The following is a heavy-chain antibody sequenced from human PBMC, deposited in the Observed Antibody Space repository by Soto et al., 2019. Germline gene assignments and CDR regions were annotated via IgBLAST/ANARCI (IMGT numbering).Heavy chain of an antibody. CDR2: IYYSGSI. CDR1: GGCSSSSDHY. CDR3: ARHRINRGSWYWVDP. D-gene: IGHD6-13*01. V-gene: IGHV4-39*01. Sequence: SDTLSGTCTVSGGCSSSSDHYWAWIRQPPGKGLEWLATIYYSGSIYYSPSLKSRATISVDTSKNQISLNLTSVTAADTALYYCARHRINRGSWYWVDPWGQGTLVTVSS. J-gene: IGHJ5*02.